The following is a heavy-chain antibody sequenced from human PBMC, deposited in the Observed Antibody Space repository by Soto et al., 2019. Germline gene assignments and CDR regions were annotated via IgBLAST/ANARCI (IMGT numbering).Heavy chain of an antibody. CDR3: ARVYYDILTGHYWGPPPDYYYGMDV. D-gene: IGHD3-9*01. Sequence: PSETLSLTCTVSGGSVSSGSYYWSWIRQPPGKGLEWIGYIYYSGSTNYNPSLKSRVTISVDTSKNQFSLKLSSVTAADTAVYYCARVYYDILTGHYWGPPPDYYYGMDVWGQGTTVTVSS. V-gene: IGHV4-61*01. CDR1: GGSVSSGSYY. J-gene: IGHJ6*02. CDR2: IYYSGST.